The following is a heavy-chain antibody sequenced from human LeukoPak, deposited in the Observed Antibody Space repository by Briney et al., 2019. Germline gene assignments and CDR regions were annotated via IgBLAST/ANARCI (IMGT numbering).Heavy chain of an antibody. V-gene: IGHV5-51*01. CDR3: AGSTATYYYYYGMDV. CDR2: IYPGDSDT. J-gene: IGHJ6*02. Sequence: HGEPLTISCKGSGYIFTSYWIGWVRQIPRKGLEWMRIIYPGDSDTRYSPSLQGQVPISADKTISTAYLEWRSLKGSDTAMYYCAGSTATYYYYYGMDVWGQGTTVTVSS. CDR1: GYIFTSYW. D-gene: IGHD2-21*02.